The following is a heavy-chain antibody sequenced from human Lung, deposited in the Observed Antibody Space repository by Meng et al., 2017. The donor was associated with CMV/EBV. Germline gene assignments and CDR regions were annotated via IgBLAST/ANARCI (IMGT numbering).Heavy chain of an antibody. D-gene: IGHD6-19*01. CDR3: AKDRGSAWSFDY. V-gene: IGHV3-23*03. Sequence: FAASGFTFSDFAMNWVRQAPGRGLEWVSIVYSGGDSAYYANSVKGRFTMSRDNSKNTVYLQMNSLRAEDTAVYYCAKDRGSAWSFDYWGQGTLVTVTS. CDR2: VYSGGDSA. CDR1: GFTFSDFA. J-gene: IGHJ4*02.